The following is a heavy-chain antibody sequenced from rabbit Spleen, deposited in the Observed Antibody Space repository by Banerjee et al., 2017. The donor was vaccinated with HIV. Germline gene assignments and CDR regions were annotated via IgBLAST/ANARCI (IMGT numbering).Heavy chain of an antibody. D-gene: IGHD4-2*01. CDR2: IDIGSRDFT. CDR3: TRGDGGSWRWKL. CDR1: GIDFSNYNF. V-gene: IGHV1S40*01. J-gene: IGHJ6*01. Sequence: QTLEESGGGLVQPGASLTLTCKASGIDFSNYNFMCWVRQAPGKGLEWIACIDIGSRDFTYYASWAKGRFTISKSSSTTVTLQMTSLTVADTATYFCTRGDGGSWRWKLWGPGTLVTVS.